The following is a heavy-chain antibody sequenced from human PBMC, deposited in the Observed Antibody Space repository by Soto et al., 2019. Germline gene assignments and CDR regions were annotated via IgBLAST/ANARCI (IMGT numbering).Heavy chain of an antibody. D-gene: IGHD3-10*01. CDR2: VYYNGFT. CDR1: GGSISSSSYY. V-gene: IGHV4-39*01. Sequence: SETLSLTCTVSGGSISSSSYYWAWNRQSPGKGLEWIGSVYYNGFTYYNPSLKSRVTISVDTSKNQFSLKLSSVTAADTAVYYCASGGWFGEPPPFDYWGQGTLVTVSS. CDR3: ASGGWFGEPPPFDY. J-gene: IGHJ4*02.